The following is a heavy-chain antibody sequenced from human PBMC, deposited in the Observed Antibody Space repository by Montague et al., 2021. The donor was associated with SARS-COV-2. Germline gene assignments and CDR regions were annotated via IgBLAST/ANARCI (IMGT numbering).Heavy chain of an antibody. D-gene: IGHD2-15*01. CDR3: ARAQNIGFIANCVNYFDL. Sequence: SETLSLTCTVSGGSAISYYSTWLRQYPGKGLQWIGYLFFTGSKKFNPSLKTRVSMSLNASKNHFSLRLSAVTAADTARYYCARAQNIGFIANCVNYFDLWGLGALVTVSS. V-gene: IGHV4-59*02. CDR1: GGSAISYY. J-gene: IGHJ4*02. CDR2: LFFTGSK.